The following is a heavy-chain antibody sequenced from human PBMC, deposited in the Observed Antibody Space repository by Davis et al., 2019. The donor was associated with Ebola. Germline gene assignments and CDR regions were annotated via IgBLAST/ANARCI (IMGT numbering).Heavy chain of an antibody. V-gene: IGHV1-2*04. D-gene: IGHD5/OR15-5a*01. CDR2: INPNSGGT. J-gene: IGHJ6*02. CDR3: ARDRFFYDSGDYYYYGMDV. Sequence: ASVKVSCKASGYTFTSYAMHWVRQAPGQRLEWMGWINPNSGGTNYAQKFQGWVTMTRETSISTAYMELSRLRSDDTAVYYCARDRFFYDSGDYYYYGMDVWGQGTTVTVSS. CDR1: GYTFTSYA.